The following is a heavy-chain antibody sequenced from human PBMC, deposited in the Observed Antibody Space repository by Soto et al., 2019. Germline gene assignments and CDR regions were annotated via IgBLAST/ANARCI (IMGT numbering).Heavy chain of an antibody. CDR3: ARVIAAAADFDY. CDR2: ISAYNRNP. V-gene: IGHV1-18*01. CDR1: GYTFTSYG. J-gene: IGHJ4*02. Sequence: QVQLVQSGAEVKKPGASVKVSCKASGYTFTSYGLSWVRQAPGQGLEWMGWISAYNRNPNYAQKLQGXVPXXTXPSTSTAYMELRSLRSDDTAVYYCARVIAAAADFDYWGQGTLVTVSS. D-gene: IGHD6-13*01.